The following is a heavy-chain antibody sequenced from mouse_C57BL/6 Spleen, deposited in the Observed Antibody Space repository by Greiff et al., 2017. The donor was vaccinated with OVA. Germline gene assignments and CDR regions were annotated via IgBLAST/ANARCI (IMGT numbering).Heavy chain of an antibody. Sequence: EVKLEESGPGLVKPSQSLSLTCSVTGYSITSGYYWNWIRQFPGNKLEWMGYISYDGSNNYNPSLKNRISITRDTSKNQFFLKLKSVTTEDTATYYCAREELGLYYYAMDYWGQGTSVTVSS. D-gene: IGHD4-1*01. CDR2: ISYDGSN. CDR1: GYSITSGYY. J-gene: IGHJ4*01. CDR3: AREELGLYYYAMDY. V-gene: IGHV3-6*01.